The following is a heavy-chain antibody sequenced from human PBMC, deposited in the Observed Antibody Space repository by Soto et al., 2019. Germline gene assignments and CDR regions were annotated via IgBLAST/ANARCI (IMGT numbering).Heavy chain of an antibody. CDR3: ARDYYGSGSPYFDY. D-gene: IGHD3-10*01. V-gene: IGHV1-2*04. CDR1: GYTFTGYY. J-gene: IGHJ4*02. CDR2: INPNSGGT. Sequence: ASVEVSCKXSGYTFTGYYMHWVRQAPGQGLEWMGWINPNSGGTNYAQKFQGWVTMTRDTSISTAYMELSRLRSDDTAVYYCARDYYGSGSPYFDYWGQGTLVTVSS.